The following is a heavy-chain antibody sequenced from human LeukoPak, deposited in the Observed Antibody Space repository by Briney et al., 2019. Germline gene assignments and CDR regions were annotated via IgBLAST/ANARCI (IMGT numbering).Heavy chain of an antibody. CDR2: IKQDGSEK. V-gene: IGHV3-7*05. D-gene: IGHD2/OR15-2a*01. CDR1: GFTFSSYW. CDR3: ARLGEKGFRYFQH. J-gene: IGHJ1*01. Sequence: GGSLRLSCAASGFTFSSYWMSWVRQAPGKGLEWVANIKQDGSEKYYVDSVKGRFTISRDNAKNSLYLQMNSLRAEDTAVYYCARLGEKGFRYFQHWGQGTLVTVSS.